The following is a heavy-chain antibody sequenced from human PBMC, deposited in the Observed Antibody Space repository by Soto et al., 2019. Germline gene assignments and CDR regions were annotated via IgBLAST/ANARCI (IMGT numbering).Heavy chain of an antibody. J-gene: IGHJ4*02. CDR2: ISGDETDQ. CDR1: GFTFSNYP. V-gene: IGHV3-30-3*01. CDR3: ARSDKITTNTPFDH. Sequence: QVQLVESGGGVVQPGRSLRLSCGASGFTFSNYPMHWVRQAPGKGLEWVAVISGDETDQSYADSVKGRFSISRDNSRSTLYLQINSLRPDDPAFYYCARSDKITTNTPFDHWGQGTLVTVSS.